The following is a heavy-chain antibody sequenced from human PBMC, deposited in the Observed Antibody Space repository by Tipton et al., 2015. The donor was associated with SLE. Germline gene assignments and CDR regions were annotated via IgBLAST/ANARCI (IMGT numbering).Heavy chain of an antibody. CDR2: IYYSGTT. V-gene: IGHV4-39*07. D-gene: IGHD5-12*01. J-gene: IGHJ6*02. Sequence: TLSLTCTVSGGSISSSSYYWGWIRQPPGTGLDWIGTIYYSGTTYYNPSLKSRVTISVDTSKIQFSLKLSSVTAADTAVYYCAIGGDSGYDLWGQGTTVIVSS. CDR1: GGSISSSSYY. CDR3: AIGGDSGYDL.